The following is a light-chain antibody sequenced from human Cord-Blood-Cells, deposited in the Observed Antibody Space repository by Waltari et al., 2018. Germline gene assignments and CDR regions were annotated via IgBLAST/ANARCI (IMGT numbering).Light chain of an antibody. CDR2: EVS. CDR1: SRHAGSYNL. J-gene: IGLJ1*01. Sequence: QSALTQPASVSGSPGQSITISCTVTSRHAGSYNLVSWYQQHPGKAPKLMIYEVSKRPSGVSNRFSGSKSGNTASLTISGLQAEDEADYYCCSYAGSSTYVFGTGTKVTVL. V-gene: IGLV2-23*02. CDR3: CSYAGSSTYV.